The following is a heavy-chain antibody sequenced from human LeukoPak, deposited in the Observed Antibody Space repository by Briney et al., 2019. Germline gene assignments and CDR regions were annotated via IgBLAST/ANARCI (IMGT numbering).Heavy chain of an antibody. J-gene: IGHJ6*02. CDR2: ISAYNGNT. CDR3: ARAGFGELPSYGMDV. D-gene: IGHD3-10*01. Sequence: ASVKVSCRASVYTFTNYGISWVRQAPGQGLEWMGWISAYNGNTNYAQKLQGRVTMTTDTSTSTAYMELRSLRSDDTAVYYCARAGFGELPSYGMDVWGQGTTVTVSS. V-gene: IGHV1-18*01. CDR1: VYTFTNYG.